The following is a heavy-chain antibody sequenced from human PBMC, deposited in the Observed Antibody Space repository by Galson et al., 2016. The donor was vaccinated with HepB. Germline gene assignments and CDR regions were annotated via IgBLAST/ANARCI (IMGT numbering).Heavy chain of an antibody. CDR1: GFTFSSYA. J-gene: IGHJ6*02. Sequence: SLRLSCAASGFTFSSYAMSWVRQAPGKGLEWVSAISGSGGSTYYADSVKGRFTISRDNSKNTLYLQMNSLRGDDTALYYCAKDKVSFYYYGMDVWGQGTTVIVSS. D-gene: IGHD2-8*01. CDR3: AKDKVSFYYYGMDV. CDR2: ISGSGGST. V-gene: IGHV3-23*01.